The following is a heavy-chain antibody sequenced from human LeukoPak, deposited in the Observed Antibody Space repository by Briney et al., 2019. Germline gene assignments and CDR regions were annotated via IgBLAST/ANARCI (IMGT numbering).Heavy chain of an antibody. CDR2: IYDSGST. CDR1: GGSISSYY. Sequence: PSETLSLTCTVSGGSISSYYWSWLRQPPWNGLEWIGYIYDSGSTNYNPSLKSRVTISMDTSKNQFSLKLSSVTAADTAVYYCARRSSNWYFDYWGQGTLVTVSS. D-gene: IGHD4-11*01. V-gene: IGHV4-59*08. CDR3: ARRSSNWYFDY. J-gene: IGHJ4*02.